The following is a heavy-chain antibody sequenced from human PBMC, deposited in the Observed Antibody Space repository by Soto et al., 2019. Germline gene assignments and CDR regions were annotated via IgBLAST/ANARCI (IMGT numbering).Heavy chain of an antibody. CDR1: GGSFSGYY. J-gene: IGHJ4*02. CDR2: INHGGST. V-gene: IGHV4-34*01. D-gene: IGHD3-22*01. Sequence: SETLSLTCAVYGGSFSGYYWNWIRQPPGKGLEWIGEINHGGSTSYNPSLESRVTISLDTSKNHFSLKLNSVTAADTSVYYCARGPEYYYGGSGYVDYWGQGTLVTVSS. CDR3: ARGPEYYYGGSGYVDY.